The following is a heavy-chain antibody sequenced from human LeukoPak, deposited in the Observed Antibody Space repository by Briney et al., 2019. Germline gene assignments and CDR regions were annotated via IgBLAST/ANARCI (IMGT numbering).Heavy chain of an antibody. J-gene: IGHJ4*02. V-gene: IGHV3-7*03. CDR1: GFTFSSYA. CDR3: AKYYYGSGSSDFDY. CDR2: IKQDGSEK. D-gene: IGHD3-10*01. Sequence: GVSLRLSCAASGFTFSSYAMHWVRQAPGKGLEWVANIKQDGSEKYYVDSVKGRFTISRDNSKNTLYLQMNSLRAEDTAVYYCAKYYYGSGSSDFDYWGQGTLVTVSS.